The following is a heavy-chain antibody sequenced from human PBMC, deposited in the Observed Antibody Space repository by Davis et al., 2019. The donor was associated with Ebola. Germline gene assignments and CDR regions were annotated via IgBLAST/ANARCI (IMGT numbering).Heavy chain of an antibody. CDR2: IYPADSDI. D-gene: IGHD6-19*01. V-gene: IGHV5-51*01. CDR1: GYSFTSYW. J-gene: IGHJ3*02. CDR3: AKSRVAGTNDAFDI. Sequence: GESLKISCKVSGYSFTSYWIAWVRQLPGKGLEWMGIIYPADSDIRYSPSFRGQVTISADKSITTAYLRWSSLKASDTAMYYCAKSRVAGTNDAFDIWGQGTMVTVSS.